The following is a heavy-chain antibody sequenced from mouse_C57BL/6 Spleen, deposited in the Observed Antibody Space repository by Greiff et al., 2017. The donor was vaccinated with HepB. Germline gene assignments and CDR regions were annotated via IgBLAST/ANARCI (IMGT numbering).Heavy chain of an antibody. D-gene: IGHD1-1*01. J-gene: IGHJ3*01. CDR1: GYAFSSSW. V-gene: IGHV1-82*01. CDR3: ARSNSSGFAY. CDR2: IYPGDGDT. Sequence: QVQLQQSGPELVKPGASVKISCKASGYAFSSSWMNWVKQRPGKGLEWIGRIYPGDGDTNYNGKFKGKAGLTADKSSSTAYMQLSSLTSADSAVYFCARSNSSGFAYWGQATLVTVSA.